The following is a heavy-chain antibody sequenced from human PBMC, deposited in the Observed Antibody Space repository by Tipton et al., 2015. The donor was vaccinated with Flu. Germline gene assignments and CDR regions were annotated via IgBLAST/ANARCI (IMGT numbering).Heavy chain of an antibody. J-gene: IGHJ4*02. CDR2: INSGGSYT. V-gene: IGHV1-46*01. CDR1: GYTFTNYY. CDR3: ARELNGNCDY. Sequence: QVQLVQSGAEVKKPGASVKVSCKASGYTFTNYYFHWVRQAPGQGLEWMGIINSGGSYTSYAQEFQGRVTMTSDTSTSTVYMEMRSLRSDDTAVYYCARELNGNCDYWGQGTLVTVSS. D-gene: IGHD4-23*01.